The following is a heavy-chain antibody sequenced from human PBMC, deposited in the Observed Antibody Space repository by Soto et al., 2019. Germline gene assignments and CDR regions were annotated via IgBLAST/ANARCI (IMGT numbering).Heavy chain of an antibody. Sequence: SVKVSCKASGGTFSSYAISWVRQAPGQGLEWMGGIIPIFGTANYAQKFQGRVTITADESTSTAYMELSSLRSEDTAVYYCARLWFGDSDYHYGMDVWGQGTTVTVSS. CDR3: ARLWFGDSDYHYGMDV. J-gene: IGHJ6*02. CDR1: GGTFSSYA. CDR2: IIPIFGTA. D-gene: IGHD3-10*01. V-gene: IGHV1-69*13.